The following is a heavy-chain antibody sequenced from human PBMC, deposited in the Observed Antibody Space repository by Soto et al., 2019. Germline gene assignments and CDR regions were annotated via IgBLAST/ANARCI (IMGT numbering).Heavy chain of an antibody. Sequence: KQSQTLSLTCTVSGGSISSYYWSWIRQPPGKGLEWIGYIYYSGSTNYNPSLKSRVTISVETSKNQFSLKLSSVTAADTAVYYCARASVEGSGYDSRRINYYYYYYMDVWGKGTTVTVSS. D-gene: IGHD5-12*01. V-gene: IGHV4-59*01. CDR3: ARASVEGSGYDSRRINYYYYYYMDV. J-gene: IGHJ6*03. CDR1: GGSISSYY. CDR2: IYYSGST.